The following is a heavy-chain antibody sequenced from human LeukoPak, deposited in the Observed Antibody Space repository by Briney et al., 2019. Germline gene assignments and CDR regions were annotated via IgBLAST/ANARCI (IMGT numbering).Heavy chain of an antibody. CDR2: INPNSGGT. CDR1: GYTFTGYY. CDR3: ARGGYYDSSGYYYLDLGY. J-gene: IGHJ4*02. Sequence: ASVTVSCKASGYTFTGYYMHWVRQAPGQGLEWMGWINPNSGGTNYAQKFQGWVTMTRDTSISTAYMELSRLRSDDTAVYYCARGGYYDSSGYYYLDLGYWGQGTLVTVSS. V-gene: IGHV1-2*04. D-gene: IGHD3-22*01.